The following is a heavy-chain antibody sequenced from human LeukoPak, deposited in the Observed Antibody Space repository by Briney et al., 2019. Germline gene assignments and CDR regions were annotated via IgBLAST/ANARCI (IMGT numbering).Heavy chain of an antibody. CDR2: ISSSSSYI. Sequence: GGSLRLSCAASGFTFSSYSMNWVHQAPGKGLEWVSSISSSSSYIYYAVSLKGRFTISRDNAKNSLYLQMNSLRADDTAVYYCARGPSARFFGVAKGAFDIWGQGTMVTVPS. V-gene: IGHV3-21*01. D-gene: IGHD3-3*01. CDR3: ARGPSARFFGVAKGAFDI. J-gene: IGHJ3*02. CDR1: GFTFSSYS.